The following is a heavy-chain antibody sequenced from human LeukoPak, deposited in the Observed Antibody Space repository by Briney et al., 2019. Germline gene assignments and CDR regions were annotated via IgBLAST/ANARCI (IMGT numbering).Heavy chain of an antibody. Sequence: GGSLRLSCEAYGFTFSSYSMIWVRQAPGKGLEWVSSINASSSYIYYADSVKGRFTISRDNAKNSLYLQMNSLRAEDTAVYYCARVAYCTGGTCHSTPYYFDYWGQGTLVTVSS. CDR1: GFTFSSYS. CDR2: INASSSYI. CDR3: ARVAYCTGGTCHSTPYYFDY. V-gene: IGHV3-21*01. D-gene: IGHD2-15*01. J-gene: IGHJ4*02.